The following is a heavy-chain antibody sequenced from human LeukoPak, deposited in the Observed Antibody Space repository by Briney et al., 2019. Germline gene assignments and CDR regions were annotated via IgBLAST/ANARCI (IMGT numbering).Heavy chain of an antibody. D-gene: IGHD2-15*01. J-gene: IGHJ4*02. CDR2: IYSGGST. Sequence: GGSLRLSCAASGFTVSSNYMSWVRQAPGKGLEWVSVIYSGGSTYYADSVKGRFTISGDNSKNTLYLQMNSLRAEDTAVYYCARVGVVVVAATLHPPSEYYFDYWGQGTLVTVSS. CDR1: GFTVSSNY. V-gene: IGHV3-53*01. CDR3: ARVGVVVVAATLHPPSEYYFDY.